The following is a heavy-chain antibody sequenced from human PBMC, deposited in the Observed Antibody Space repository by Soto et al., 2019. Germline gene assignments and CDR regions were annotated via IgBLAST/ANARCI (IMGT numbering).Heavy chain of an antibody. CDR2: IYYSGST. J-gene: IGHJ6*02. CDR1: GGSISSYY. CDR3: GRDKVNIGVDGIHYFYGMDV. D-gene: IGHD6-19*01. Sequence: QVQLQESGPGLVKPSETLSLTCTVSGGSISSYYWSWIRQPPGKGLEWIGYIYYSGSTKYNPSLKSRVTISVDTSKNQFSLKLSSVTAADTAVYYCGRDKVNIGVDGIHYFYGMDVWGQGTTVTVSS. V-gene: IGHV4-59*01.